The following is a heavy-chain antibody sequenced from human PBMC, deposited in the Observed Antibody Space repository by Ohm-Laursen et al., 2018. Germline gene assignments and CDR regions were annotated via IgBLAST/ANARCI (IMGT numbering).Heavy chain of an antibody. CDR1: GFTFSSYA. V-gene: IGHV3-23*01. Sequence: SLRLSCAASGFTFSSYAMNWVRQVPGKGLEWVSGISGSGSRTYYADSVKGRFTISRDNSKNTVHLQMNSLRAEDTAVYYCAKVYYCSGGSCYSWELTNGFDIWGQGTMVTV. J-gene: IGHJ3*02. CDR2: ISGSGSRT. D-gene: IGHD2-15*01. CDR3: AKVYYCSGGSCYSWELTNGFDI.